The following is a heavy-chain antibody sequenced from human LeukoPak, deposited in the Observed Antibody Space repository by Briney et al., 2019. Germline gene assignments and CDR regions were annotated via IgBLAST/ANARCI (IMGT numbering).Heavy chain of an antibody. CDR1: GFTFSSYT. D-gene: IGHD5-18*01. J-gene: IGHJ4*02. CDR2: ISGDTTYI. Sequence: GGSLRLSCAASGFTFSSYTMHWVRQIPGERPEWVSSISGDTTYIYYADSLKGRFTISRDNTNTSLFLQMNSLRIEDTSMYYCVRGLWTAMGAGAYWGQGTLVAVSS. V-gene: IGHV3-21*01. CDR3: VRGLWTAMGAGAY.